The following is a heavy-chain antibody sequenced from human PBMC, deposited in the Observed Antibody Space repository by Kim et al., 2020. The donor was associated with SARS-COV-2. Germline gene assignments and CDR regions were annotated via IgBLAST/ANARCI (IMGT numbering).Heavy chain of an antibody. D-gene: IGHD5-12*01. CDR3: ARVSPAVRDGYNPPSDY. Sequence: GASLKISCKGSGYIFTSYWIGWVRQMPGKGLEWMWIIYPDDSDTIYSPSFQGQVTISADKSISTAYLQWSSLKASDTAMYYCARVSPAVRDGYNPPSDYWGQGTLVTVSS. J-gene: IGHJ4*02. V-gene: IGHV5-51*01. CDR1: GYIFTSYW. CDR2: IYPDDSDT.